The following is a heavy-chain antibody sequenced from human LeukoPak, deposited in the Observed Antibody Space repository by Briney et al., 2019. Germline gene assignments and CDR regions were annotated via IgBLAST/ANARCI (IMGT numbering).Heavy chain of an antibody. CDR1: GFTFSSYA. J-gene: IGHJ4*02. CDR2: ISGSGGST. CDR3: AKGPDYDFWSGYPYYFDY. Sequence: PGGSLRLSCAASGFTFSSYAMSWVRQAPGKGLEWVSAISGSGGSTYYADSVKGRFTISRDNSKNTLYLQMNSLRAEDTAVYYCAKGPDYDFWSGYPYYFDYRGQGTLVTVSS. V-gene: IGHV3-23*01. D-gene: IGHD3-3*01.